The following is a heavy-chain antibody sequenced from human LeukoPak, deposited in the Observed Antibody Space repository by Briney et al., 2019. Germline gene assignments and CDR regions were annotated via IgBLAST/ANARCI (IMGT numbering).Heavy chain of an antibody. CDR1: GGSISSGSYY. CDR2: IYYSGRT. J-gene: IGHJ4*02. D-gene: IGHD3-10*01. CDR3: ARKGKRITMVRGVIRWGYFDY. Sequence: SETLSLTCTVSGGSISSGSYYWGWIRQPPGKGLEWIGNIYYSGRTYDNPSLKSRVSISLDASKNHFSLKLSSVTAADTAVYYCARKGKRITMVRGVIRWGYFDYWGQGTLVTVSS. V-gene: IGHV4-39*02.